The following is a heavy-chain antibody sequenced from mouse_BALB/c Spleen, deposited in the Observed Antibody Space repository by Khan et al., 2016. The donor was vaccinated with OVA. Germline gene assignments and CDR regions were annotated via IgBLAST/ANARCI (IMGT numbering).Heavy chain of an antibody. CDR1: GYSITSGYY. Sequence: EVQLQESGPGLVKPSQSLSLTCSVTGYSITSGYYWNWIRQFPGNKLEWMGYISSGGTFNYNPSLKNRISITRDTSNNQFFLKLNSVTPEDTATYYGTRAGRGFDYWGQGTLLTVSA. CDR2: ISSGGTF. D-gene: IGHD3-3*01. V-gene: IGHV3-6*02. CDR3: TRAGRGFDY. J-gene: IGHJ3*01.